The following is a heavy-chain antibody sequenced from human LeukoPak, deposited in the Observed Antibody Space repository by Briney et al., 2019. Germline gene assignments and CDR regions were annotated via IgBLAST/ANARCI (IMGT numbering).Heavy chain of an antibody. V-gene: IGHV3-30*02. CDR3: AKDGCSSTRPTLESRYHFDY. J-gene: IGHJ4*02. CDR1: GFTFSSYG. D-gene: IGHD2-2*01. Sequence: GGSLRLSCAASGFTFSSYGMHWLRQAPGKGLEWVAFIRYDGSNKYYADSVKGRFTISRDNCKNTLYLQMNSLRAEDTAVYYCAKDGCSSTRPTLESRYHFDYWGQGTLVTVSS. CDR2: IRYDGSNK.